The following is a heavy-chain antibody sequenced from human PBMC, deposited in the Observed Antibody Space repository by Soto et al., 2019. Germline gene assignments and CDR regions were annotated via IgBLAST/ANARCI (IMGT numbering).Heavy chain of an antibody. V-gene: IGHV3-23*01. J-gene: IGHJ4*02. Sequence: PGGALRLSCAPSGFPFSGSDMGWVSQAPGKGLEWVSGISASAANTYYADSVKDRFTISRDNSRSTLYLQMNSLRAGDTAVYYCARLGVISNALNMYCDYWGQLPPVP. D-gene: IGHD2-8*02. CDR2: ISASAANT. CDR3: ARLGVISNALNMYCDY. CDR1: GFPFSGSD.